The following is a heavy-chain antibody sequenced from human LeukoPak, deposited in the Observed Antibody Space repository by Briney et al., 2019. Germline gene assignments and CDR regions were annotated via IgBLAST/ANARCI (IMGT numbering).Heavy chain of an antibody. Sequence: SETPSLTCTVSGGSISSYYWSWIRQPPGKGLEWMGYIYYSGSTNYNPSLKSRVTISVDTSKNQFSLKLSSVTAADTAVYYCARDLLDYYDSSGPYSNWFDPWGQGTLVTVSS. J-gene: IGHJ5*02. D-gene: IGHD3-22*01. V-gene: IGHV4-59*01. CDR2: IYYSGST. CDR3: ARDLLDYYDSSGPYSNWFDP. CDR1: GGSISSYY.